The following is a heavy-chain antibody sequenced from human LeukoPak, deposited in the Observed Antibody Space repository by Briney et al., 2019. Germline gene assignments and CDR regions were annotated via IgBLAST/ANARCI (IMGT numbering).Heavy chain of an antibody. CDR3: ARGSAYCGGDCYSADLFY. CDR2: MNPNSGNT. CDR1: GYTFTSYD. D-gene: IGHD2-21*02. Sequence: ASVKVSCTASGYTFTSYDINWVRQATGQGLEWMGWMNPNSGNTGYAQKFQGRVTMTRNTSISTAYMELSSLRSEDTAVYYCARGSAYCGGDCYSADLFYWGQGTLVTVSS. J-gene: IGHJ4*02. V-gene: IGHV1-8*01.